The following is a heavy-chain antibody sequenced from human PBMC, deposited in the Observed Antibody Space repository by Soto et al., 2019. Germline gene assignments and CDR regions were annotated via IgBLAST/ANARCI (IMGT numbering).Heavy chain of an antibody. J-gene: IGHJ6*02. CDR3: AREEPGDYDNFYYGMDV. CDR1: GFTFRSDG. V-gene: IGHV3-33*01. D-gene: IGHD4-17*01. CDR2: VWPDGSKK. Sequence: HVQVVESGGGVVQPGRSLRLSCATSGFTFRSDGMQWVRQAPGKGLEWVAFVWPDGSKKYYGDSVKGRFTISRDNSNNTLYLQMNSLRAEDTAIYYCAREEPGDYDNFYYGMDVWGQGTTVTVSS.